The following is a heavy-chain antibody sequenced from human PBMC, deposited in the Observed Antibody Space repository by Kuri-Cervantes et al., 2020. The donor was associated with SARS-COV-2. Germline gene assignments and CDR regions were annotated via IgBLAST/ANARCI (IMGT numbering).Heavy chain of an antibody. V-gene: IGHV3-7*01. CDR1: GLTLDDYA. CDR2: IKQDGSEK. CDR3: ARDEIAYDFWSGYYLGY. D-gene: IGHD3-3*01. Sequence: GESLKISCADSGLTLDDYAIHWVRQAPGKGLEWVANIKQDGSEKYYVDSVKGRFTISRDNAKNSLYLQMNSLRAEDTAVYYCARDEIAYDFWSGYYLGYWGQGTLVTVSS. J-gene: IGHJ4*02.